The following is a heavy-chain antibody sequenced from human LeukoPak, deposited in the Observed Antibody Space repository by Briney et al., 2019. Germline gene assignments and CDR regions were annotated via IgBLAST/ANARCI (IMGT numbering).Heavy chain of an antibody. D-gene: IGHD2-21*02. J-gene: IGHJ4*02. CDR3: TRGNLVTALDY. V-gene: IGHV3-53*01. Sequence: GGSLRLSCAASGFTVSSNYMSWVRQAPGKGLEWVSVIYSGGSTYYADSVKGRFTISRDNAKNSLYLQMNSLRAEDTAVYYCTRGNLVTALDYWGQGTLVTVSS. CDR1: GFTVSSNY. CDR2: IYSGGST.